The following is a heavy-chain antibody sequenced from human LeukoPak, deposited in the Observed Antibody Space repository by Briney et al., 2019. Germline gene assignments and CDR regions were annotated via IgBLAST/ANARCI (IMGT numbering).Heavy chain of an antibody. J-gene: IGHJ6*03. V-gene: IGHV4-34*01. Sequence: PSETLSLTCAVYGGSFSGYYWSWIRQPPGKGLEWIGEINHSGRTNYNPSLKSRVTISVDTSKNQFSLKLSSVTAADTAVYYCARDRIVVVPAAPHYYYYYMDVWGKGTTVTVSS. CDR1: GGSFSGYY. D-gene: IGHD2-2*01. CDR3: ARDRIVVVPAAPHYYYYYMDV. CDR2: INHSGRT.